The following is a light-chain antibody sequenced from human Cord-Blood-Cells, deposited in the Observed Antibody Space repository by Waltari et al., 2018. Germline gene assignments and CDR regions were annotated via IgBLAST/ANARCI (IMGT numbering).Light chain of an antibody. J-gene: IGLJ2*01. CDR2: QDS. V-gene: IGLV3-1*01. Sequence: SYELTQPPSVSVSPRQTASITCSGDKLGDKYACWYQQKPGQSPVLVNYQDSKRPSGIPERFSGSNSGNTATLTISGTQAMDEADYYCQAWDSSTVVFGGGTKLTVL. CDR3: QAWDSSTVV. CDR1: KLGDKY.